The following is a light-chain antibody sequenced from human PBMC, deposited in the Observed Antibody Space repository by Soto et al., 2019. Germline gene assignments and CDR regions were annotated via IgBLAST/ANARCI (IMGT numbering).Light chain of an antibody. V-gene: IGLV2-14*01. CDR3: SSYTSNIGVL. Sequence: QSALTQPASVSGSPGESITVSCFGSISDIGSHNYVSWYRQYPGEAPRLLIYEVSNRPSGVSNRFSGSKSGNTASLTISGLQAEDEADYYCSSYTSNIGVLFGGGTKVTVL. CDR1: ISDIGSHNY. J-gene: IGLJ2*01. CDR2: EVS.